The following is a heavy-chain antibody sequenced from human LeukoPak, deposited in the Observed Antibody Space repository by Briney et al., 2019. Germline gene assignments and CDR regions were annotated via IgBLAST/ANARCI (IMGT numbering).Heavy chain of an antibody. V-gene: IGHV4-34*01. Sequence: SETLSLTCAVYGGSFSGYYWSWIRQPPGKGLEWIGEINHSGSTNYNPSLKSRVTISVDTSKNQFSLKLSSVTAADTAVYYCARVSQGIVVVVAATYYYYMDVWGKGTTVTVSS. J-gene: IGHJ6*03. CDR1: GGSFSGYY. CDR3: ARVSQGIVVVVAATYYYYMDV. D-gene: IGHD2-15*01. CDR2: INHSGST.